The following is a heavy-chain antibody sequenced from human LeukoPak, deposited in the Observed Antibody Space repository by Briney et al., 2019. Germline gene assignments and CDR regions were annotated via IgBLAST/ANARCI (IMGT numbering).Heavy chain of an antibody. CDR3: ARAVLAAAGTGFDY. J-gene: IGHJ4*02. Sequence: GGSLRLSCAASGFTFSSYRMTWVRQAPGKGLEWVSSISSSSSYIYYADSVKGRFTISRDNAKNSLYLQMNSLRAEDTAVYYCARAVLAAAGTGFDYWGQGTLVTVSS. D-gene: IGHD6-13*01. CDR1: GFTFSSYR. CDR2: ISSSSSYI. V-gene: IGHV3-21*01.